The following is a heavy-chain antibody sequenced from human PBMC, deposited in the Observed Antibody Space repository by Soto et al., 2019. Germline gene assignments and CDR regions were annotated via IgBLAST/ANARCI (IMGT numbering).Heavy chain of an antibody. CDR2: IYWDDDK. CDR3: AHRLDYYGSGKGAFDI. V-gene: IGHV2-5*02. D-gene: IGHD3-10*01. CDR1: GFSLSTSGVG. J-gene: IGHJ3*02. Sequence: QITLKESGPTLVKPTQTLTLTCTFSGFSLSTSGVGVGWIRQPPGKALEWLALIYWDDDKRYSPSLKSRLTITKDTSKNQVVLTMTNMDPVDIATYYCAHRLDYYGSGKGAFDIWGQGTMVTVSS.